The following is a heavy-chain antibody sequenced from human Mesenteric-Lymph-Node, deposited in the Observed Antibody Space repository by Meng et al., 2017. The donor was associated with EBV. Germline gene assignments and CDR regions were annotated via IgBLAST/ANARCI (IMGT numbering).Heavy chain of an antibody. D-gene: IGHD6-19*01. CDR1: GGSISSGGYY. CDR3: ARVEQWLLYFDY. J-gene: IGHJ4*02. Sequence: QGQLQASGPGLVKPSPTLSLTCAVSGGSISSGGYYWSWIRQPPGKGLEWIGYIYYSGSTYYNPSLKSRVTISVDTSKNQFSLKLSSVTAADTAVYYCARVEQWLLYFDYWGQGTLVTVSS. CDR2: IYYSGST. V-gene: IGHV4-30-4*01.